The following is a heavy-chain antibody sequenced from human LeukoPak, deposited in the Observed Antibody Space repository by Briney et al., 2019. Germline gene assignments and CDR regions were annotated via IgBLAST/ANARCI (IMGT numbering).Heavy chain of an antibody. CDR2: IIPILGIA. J-gene: IGHJ4*02. D-gene: IGHD6-13*01. CDR3: ARGQPSYSSSSLDY. Sequence: SVKVSCKASGYTFTSYGISWVRQAPGQGLEWMGRIIPILGIANYAQKFQGRVTITADKSTSTAYMELSSLRSEDTAVYYCARGQPSYSSSSLDYWGQGTLVTVSS. CDR1: GYTFTSYG. V-gene: IGHV1-69*04.